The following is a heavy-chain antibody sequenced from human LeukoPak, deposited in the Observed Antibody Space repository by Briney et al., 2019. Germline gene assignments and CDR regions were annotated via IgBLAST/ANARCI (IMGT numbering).Heavy chain of an antibody. J-gene: IGHJ6*04. CDR3: ARYGSGSFPYYYGMDV. Sequence: SETLPLTCTVSGGSISSGGYYWSWIRQHPGKGLEWIGYIYYSGSTYYNPSLKSRVTISVDTSKNQFSLKLSSVTAADTAVYYCARYGSGSFPYYYGMDVWGKGTTVTVSS. D-gene: IGHD3-10*01. CDR2: IYYSGST. V-gene: IGHV4-31*03. CDR1: GGSISSGGYY.